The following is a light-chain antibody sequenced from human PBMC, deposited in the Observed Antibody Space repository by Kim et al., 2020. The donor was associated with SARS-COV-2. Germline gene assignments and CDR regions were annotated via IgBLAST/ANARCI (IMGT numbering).Light chain of an antibody. CDR2: EVS. CDR3: SSYAGSNNLV. V-gene: IGLV2-8*01. Sequence: GRSVTISCAGTSSDVGGYNVVSWYQRHQGKAPKLMIYEVSKRPSGVPDRFSGSKSGNTASLTVSGLQAEDEADYYCSSYAGSNNLVFGGGTQLTVL. CDR1: SSDVGGYNV. J-gene: IGLJ2*01.